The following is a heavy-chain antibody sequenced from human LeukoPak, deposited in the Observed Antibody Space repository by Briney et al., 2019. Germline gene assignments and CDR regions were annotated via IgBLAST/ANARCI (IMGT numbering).Heavy chain of an antibody. V-gene: IGHV4-61*08. CDR2: IYTSGSA. J-gene: IGHJ5*02. D-gene: IGHD6-13*01. CDR1: GGSISSGGYY. Sequence: SETLSLTCTVSGGSISSGGYYWSWIRQPPGKGLEWIGYIYTSGSANYNPSLKSRVIMSVDTSKNQFSLKVSSVTAADTAMYYCARGPSSIDSSWYFGFDPWGQGTLVTVSS. CDR3: ARGPSSIDSSWYFGFDP.